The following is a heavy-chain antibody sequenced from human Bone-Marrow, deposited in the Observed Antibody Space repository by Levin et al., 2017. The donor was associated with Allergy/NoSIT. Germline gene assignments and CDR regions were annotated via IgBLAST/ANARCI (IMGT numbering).Heavy chain of an antibody. CDR3: VREYSTTWERDFDC. CDR2: ITPDIGGT. CDR1: GYNFTDYY. V-gene: IGHV1-2*02. J-gene: IGHJ4*02. D-gene: IGHD2-2*01. Sequence: GGSLRLSCKASGYNFTDYYIHWVRLAPGQGLEWMGWITPDIGGTKYAQKYQDRVTMSRDTSISTAYMELNSLKSDDTAVYFCVREYSTTWERDFDCWGQGTLVAVSS.